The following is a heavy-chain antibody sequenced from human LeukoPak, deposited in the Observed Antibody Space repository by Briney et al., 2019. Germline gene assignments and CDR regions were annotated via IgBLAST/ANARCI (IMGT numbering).Heavy chain of an antibody. V-gene: IGHV1-18*01. D-gene: IGHD3/OR15-3a*01. J-gene: IGHJ3*01. CDR3: ARDGLSGLEAFAF. Sequence: ASVKDSCKAFGYTFTNYGISWVRQAPGQGLEWMGWISGHNGNTEYAQKLQGRVTMTTDTSTSTAYMELRSLSSDDTAVYYCARDGLSGLEAFAFWGQGTMVTVSS. CDR1: GYTFTNYG. CDR2: ISGHNGNT.